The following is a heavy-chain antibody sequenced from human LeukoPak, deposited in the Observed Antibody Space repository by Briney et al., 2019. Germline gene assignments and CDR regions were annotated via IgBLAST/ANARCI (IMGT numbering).Heavy chain of an antibody. V-gene: IGHV3-23*01. CDR2: ISGSGGST. CDR3: AKGAWHGGAAAGTFDY. Sequence: GGSLRLSCAASGFTFSSYAMSWVRQAPGKGLEWVSAISGSGGSTYYADSVKGRFTISRDNSKNTLYLQMNSLRAEDTAVYYCAKGAWHGGAAAGTFDYWGQGTLVTVSS. CDR1: GFTFSSYA. J-gene: IGHJ4*02. D-gene: IGHD6-13*01.